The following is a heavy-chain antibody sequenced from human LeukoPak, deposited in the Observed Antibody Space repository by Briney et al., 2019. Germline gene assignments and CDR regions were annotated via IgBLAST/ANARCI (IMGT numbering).Heavy chain of an antibody. J-gene: IGHJ4*02. Sequence: GGSLRLSCAASGFSFSNDWMCWVRQAPGKGLEWVTNINQDESKKYYVDSVKGRFTISRDNAKNSLYLQMSSLRAEDTAVYYCARDHAYRTDYWGQGTLVTVSS. CDR3: ARDHAYRTDY. CDR2: INQDESKK. D-gene: IGHD2-2*01. CDR1: GFSFSNDW. V-gene: IGHV3-7*01.